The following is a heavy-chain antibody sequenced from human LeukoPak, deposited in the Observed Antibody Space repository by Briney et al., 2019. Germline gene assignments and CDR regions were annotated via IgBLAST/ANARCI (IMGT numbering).Heavy chain of an antibody. J-gene: IGHJ4*02. D-gene: IGHD1-14*01. Sequence: ASETLSLTCAVYGGSFSGYYWSWIRQPLGKGLEWIGEINHSGSTNYNPSLKSRVTISVDTSKNQFSLKLSSVTAADTAVYYCARGRTRPIDYWGQGTLVTVSS. CDR2: INHSGST. CDR1: GGSFSGYY. V-gene: IGHV4-34*01. CDR3: ARGRTRPIDY.